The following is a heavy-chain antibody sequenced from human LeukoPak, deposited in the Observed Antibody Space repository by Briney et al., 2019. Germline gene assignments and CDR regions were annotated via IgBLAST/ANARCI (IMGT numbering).Heavy chain of an antibody. Sequence: PSETLSPTCAVSGESFSGYYWSWIRQPPGKGLEWIGEINHSGSTNYNPSLKSRVTISVDTSKNQFSLKLSSVTAADTAVYYCARRPLDRYSSSWYYYYYMDVWGKGTTVTVSS. CDR1: GESFSGYY. CDR2: INHSGST. D-gene: IGHD6-13*01. J-gene: IGHJ6*03. CDR3: ARRPLDRYSSSWYYYYYMDV. V-gene: IGHV4-34*01.